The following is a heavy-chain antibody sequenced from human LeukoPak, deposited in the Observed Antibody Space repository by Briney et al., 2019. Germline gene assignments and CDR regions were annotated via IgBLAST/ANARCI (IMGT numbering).Heavy chain of an antibody. CDR2: INPNTGDT. Sequence: ASVKVSCKASGYTFTGYYLHWVRQAPGQGLEWMGWINPNTGDTNYAQRFHHRATITRDTSVNTVFLELAGLRPDDTATYFCARADGYSGYHFSDYWGQGTLVTVSS. CDR1: GYTFTGYY. CDR3: ARADGYSGYHFSDY. J-gene: IGHJ4*02. D-gene: IGHD5-12*01. V-gene: IGHV1-2*02.